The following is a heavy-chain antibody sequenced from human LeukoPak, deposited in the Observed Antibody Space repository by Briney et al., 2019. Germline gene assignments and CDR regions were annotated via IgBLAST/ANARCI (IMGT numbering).Heavy chain of an antibody. Sequence: ASVKVSCKASGYTFTGYYVHWVRQAPGQGLEWMGWINPNSGGTNYAQNFQGRVTMTRDTSISTAYMELSRLTSDDTAVYYCTRPYSGSYLFDYWGQGTLVTVSS. J-gene: IGHJ4*02. CDR1: GYTFTGYY. V-gene: IGHV1-2*02. CDR3: TRPYSGSYLFDY. CDR2: INPNSGGT. D-gene: IGHD1-26*01.